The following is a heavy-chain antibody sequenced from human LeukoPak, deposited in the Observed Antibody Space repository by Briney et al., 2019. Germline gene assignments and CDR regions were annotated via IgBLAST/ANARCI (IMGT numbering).Heavy chain of an antibody. D-gene: IGHD3-10*01. CDR2: IYYSGST. V-gene: IGHV4-31*03. CDR3: ARDHSGGSGGNWFDP. J-gene: IGHJ5*02. Sequence: SETLSLTCTVSGGSISSGGYYRSWIRQHPGKGLEWIGYIYYSGSTYYNPSLKSRVTISVDTSKNQFSRKLSSVTAADTAVYYCARDHSGGSGGNWFDPWGQGTLVTVSS. CDR1: GGSISSGGYY.